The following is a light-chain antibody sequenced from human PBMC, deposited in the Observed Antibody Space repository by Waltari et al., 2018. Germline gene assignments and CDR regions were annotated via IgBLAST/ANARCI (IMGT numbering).Light chain of an antibody. Sequence: DLQLTQSPSFLSASVRDRVTITCRASQGISNYLAWYQQKPGKAPKLLIYSASTLQSGVPSRFSGSGSGTEFSLTISSLQPEDVAVYYCQQYYSIPYTFGPGTKLEIK. CDR1: QGISNY. CDR2: SAS. V-gene: IGKV1-9*01. J-gene: IGKJ2*01. CDR3: QQYYSIPYT.